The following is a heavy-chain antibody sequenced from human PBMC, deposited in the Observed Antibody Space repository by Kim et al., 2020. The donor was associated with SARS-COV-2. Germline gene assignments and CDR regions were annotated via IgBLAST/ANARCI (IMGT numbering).Heavy chain of an antibody. V-gene: IGHV3-53*01. CDR3: ARDGSGYFNGMDI. Sequence: YYPGSVKGRFTVSRDNSKNTLYLQMNSLRAEDTAVYYCARDGSGYFNGMDIWGQGTTVTVSS. D-gene: IGHD3-10*01. J-gene: IGHJ6*02.